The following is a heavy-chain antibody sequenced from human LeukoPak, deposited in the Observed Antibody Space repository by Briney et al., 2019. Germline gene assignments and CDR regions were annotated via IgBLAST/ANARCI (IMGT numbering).Heavy chain of an antibody. Sequence: GGSLRLSCAASGFTFSTNDMSWVRQAPGKGLQWVSGIAVSSGSTIYYADSVKGRFTISRDNAKNSLYLQMNSLRAEDTAVYYCARDRYYYDSSGSNDAFDIWGQGTMVTVSS. D-gene: IGHD3-22*01. CDR3: ARDRYYYDSSGSNDAFDI. CDR2: IAVSSGSTI. CDR1: GFTFSTND. V-gene: IGHV3-11*01. J-gene: IGHJ3*02.